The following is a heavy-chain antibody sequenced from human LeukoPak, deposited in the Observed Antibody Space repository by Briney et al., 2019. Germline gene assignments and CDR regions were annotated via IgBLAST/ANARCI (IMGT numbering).Heavy chain of an antibody. J-gene: IGHJ4*02. CDR2: ISGSDGST. CDR3: AKDPYYYGSGSYYPIYYFDY. Sequence: LGGSLRLSCAASGFTFSSYVMSWVRQAPGKGLEWVSGISGSDGSTYYADSVKGRFTISRDNSKNMLYLQMNSLRAEDTAVYYCAKDPYYYGSGSYYPIYYFDYWGQGTQVTVSS. D-gene: IGHD3-10*01. V-gene: IGHV3-23*01. CDR1: GFTFSSYV.